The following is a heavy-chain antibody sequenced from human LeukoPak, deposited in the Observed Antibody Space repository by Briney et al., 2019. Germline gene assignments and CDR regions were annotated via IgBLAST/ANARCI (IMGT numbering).Heavy chain of an antibody. D-gene: IGHD2-2*01. Sequence: SVKVSCKASGGTFSSYAISWVRQAPGQGVEWMGWIIPIFGTANYAQKFQGRVTITADESTSTAYMELSSLRSEDTAVYYCAGPRERYQLMGAYYYYMDVWGKGTTVTVSS. CDR2: IIPIFGTA. J-gene: IGHJ6*03. CDR1: GGTFSSYA. CDR3: AGPRERYQLMGAYYYYMDV. V-gene: IGHV1-69*01.